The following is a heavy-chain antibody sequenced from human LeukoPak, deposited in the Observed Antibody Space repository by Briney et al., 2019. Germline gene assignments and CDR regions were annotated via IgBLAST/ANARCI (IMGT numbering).Heavy chain of an antibody. J-gene: IGHJ4*02. CDR1: GFTFSNAW. D-gene: IGHD3-22*01. Sequence: GGSLRLSCAASGFTFSNAWMSWVRQAPGKGLEWVGRIKSKSAGGTADYGAPVRGRFSISRDDSKNTLYLQMNSLKTEDTAVYSCTTHDSSVYYSGYWGQGTLLTVSS. CDR3: TTHDSSVYYSGY. CDR2: IKSKSAGGTA. V-gene: IGHV3-15*01.